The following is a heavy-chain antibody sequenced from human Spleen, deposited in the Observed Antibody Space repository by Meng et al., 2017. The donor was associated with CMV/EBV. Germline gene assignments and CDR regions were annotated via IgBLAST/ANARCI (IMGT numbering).Heavy chain of an antibody. D-gene: IGHD4-23*01. Sequence: SVKVSCKASGGTFSTYAMSWVRQAPGQGLEWMGGIIPVLGVAKYAQKFQGRVTINADKATTTAYMELSSLRSEDTAIYYCACERFYGGNSGQYYYYGMDVWGQGTTVTVSS. J-gene: IGHJ6*02. CDR3: ACERFYGGNSGQYYYYGMDV. V-gene: IGHV1-69*10. CDR2: IIPVLGVA. CDR1: GGTFSTYA.